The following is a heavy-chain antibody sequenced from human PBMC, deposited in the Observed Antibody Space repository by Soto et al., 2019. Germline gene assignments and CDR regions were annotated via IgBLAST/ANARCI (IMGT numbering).Heavy chain of an antibody. J-gene: IGHJ4*02. CDR2: ASYSGGT. CDR1: GGSIRSYY. D-gene: IGHD5-12*01. V-gene: IGHV4-59*01. Sequence: SETLSLTCTVSGGSIRSYYWSWVRQPPGKGLEWIGYASYSGGTNYNPSLMSRVTISLDTSKNQFSLRLSSVTAADTAVYFCVCGRWLQLPGFWGQGTLLTVSS. CDR3: VCGRWLQLPGF.